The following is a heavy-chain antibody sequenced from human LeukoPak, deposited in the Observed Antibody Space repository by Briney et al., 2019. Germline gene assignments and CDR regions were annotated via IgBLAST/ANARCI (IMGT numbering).Heavy chain of an antibody. D-gene: IGHD2-2*01. J-gene: IGHJ4*02. CDR1: GFIFSTYG. CDR3: ARDPTADDY. V-gene: IGHV3-21*01. Sequence: GGSLILSCVASGFIFSTYGLHWVRQAPGKGLEWVSSITSVSSYKYYADSVKGRFTISRDNAKNSLFLQMNSLRAEDTAIYYCARDPTADDYWGQGTLVTVSS. CDR2: ITSVSSYK.